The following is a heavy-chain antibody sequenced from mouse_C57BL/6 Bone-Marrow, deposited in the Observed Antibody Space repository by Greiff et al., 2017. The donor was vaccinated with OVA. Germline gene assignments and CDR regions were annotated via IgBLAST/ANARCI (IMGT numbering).Heavy chain of an antibody. V-gene: IGHV5-2*01. CDR3: ARQPPYYYAMDY. CDR2: INSDGGST. CDR1: AYEFPSHD. Sequence: EVMLVESGGGLVQPGESLKLSCESNAYEFPSHDMSWVRKTPEKRLELVAAINSDGGSTYYPDTMERRFIISRDNTKKTLYLQMSSLRSEDTALYYCARQPPYYYAMDYWGQGTSVTVSS. J-gene: IGHJ4*01.